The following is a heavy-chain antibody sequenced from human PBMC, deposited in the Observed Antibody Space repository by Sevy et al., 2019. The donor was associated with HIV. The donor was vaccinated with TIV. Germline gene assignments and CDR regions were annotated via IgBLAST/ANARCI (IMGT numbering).Heavy chain of an antibody. D-gene: IGHD3-9*01. CDR2: ISYDGSNK. CDR3: AKDRGLRYFDWLNFLVD. J-gene: IGHJ4*02. CDR1: GFTFSSYG. V-gene: IGHV3-30*18. Sequence: GGSLRLSCAASGFTFSSYGMHWVRQAPGKGLEWVAVISYDGSNKYYADSVKGRFTISRDNSKNTLYLQMNSLRAEDTAVYYCAKDRGLRYFDWLNFLVDWGQGTLVTVSS.